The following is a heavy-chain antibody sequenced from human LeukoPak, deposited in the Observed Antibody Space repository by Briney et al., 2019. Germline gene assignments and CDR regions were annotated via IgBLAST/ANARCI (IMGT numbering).Heavy chain of an antibody. CDR1: GFTFSSYS. Sequence: GGSLRLSCAASGFTFSSYSMNWVRQAPGKGLVWVSHVNTDGSSTSYAGSVKGRFTISRDNAKNTLYLQVNSLRAEDTAVYYCTASLLSPGNIWGQGTVVTVSS. J-gene: IGHJ3*02. V-gene: IGHV3-74*01. CDR2: VNTDGSST. CDR3: TASLLSPGNI. D-gene: IGHD3-10*01.